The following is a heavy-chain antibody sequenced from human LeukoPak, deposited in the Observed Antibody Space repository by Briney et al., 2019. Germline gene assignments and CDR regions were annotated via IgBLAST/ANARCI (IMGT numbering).Heavy chain of an antibody. D-gene: IGHD6-19*01. Sequence: GASVKVSCKASGYTFTGYYMHWVRQAPGRGLEWMGWINPNSGGTNYAQKFQGRVTMTRDTSISTAYMELSRLRSDDTAVYYCARGRTLSIAVAGTFDYWGQGTLVTVSS. CDR2: INPNSGGT. CDR3: ARGRTLSIAVAGTFDY. V-gene: IGHV1-2*02. CDR1: GYTFTGYY. J-gene: IGHJ4*02.